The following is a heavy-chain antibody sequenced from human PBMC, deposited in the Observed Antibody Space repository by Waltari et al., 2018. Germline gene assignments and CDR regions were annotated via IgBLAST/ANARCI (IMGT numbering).Heavy chain of an antibody. V-gene: IGHV4-34*01. CDR3: ARSFWSGYYTMYYFDY. D-gene: IGHD3-3*01. Sequence: QVQLQQWGAGLLQPSETLSLTCAVYGGSFSGYYWRWLRQPPGKGREWIGEINPRGSTNYNPSLKSRVTISVDTSKNQFSLKLSSVTAADTAVYYCARSFWSGYYTMYYFDYWGQGTLVTVSS. CDR2: INPRGST. J-gene: IGHJ4*02. CDR1: GGSFSGYY.